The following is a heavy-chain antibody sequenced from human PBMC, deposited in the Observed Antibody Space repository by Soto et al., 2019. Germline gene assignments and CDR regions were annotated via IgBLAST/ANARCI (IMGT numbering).Heavy chain of an antibody. V-gene: IGHV4-59*08. CDR2: IYYSGST. Sequence: SETLSLTCTVSGGSISSYYWSWIRQPPGKGLEWIGYIYYSGSTNYNPSLKSRVTISVDTSKNQFSLKLSSVTAADTAVYYCARHAGIPYNWFDPWGQGTLVTVSS. CDR3: ARHAGIPYNWFDP. J-gene: IGHJ5*02. CDR1: GGSISSYY.